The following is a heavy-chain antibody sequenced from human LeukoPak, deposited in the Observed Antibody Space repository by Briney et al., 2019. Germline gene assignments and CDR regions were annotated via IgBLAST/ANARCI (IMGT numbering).Heavy chain of an antibody. V-gene: IGHV3-30*02. CDR1: GFTFSSYG. Sequence: PRGSLRLSCAASGFTFSSYGMHWVRQAPGKGLEWVAFIRYDGSNKYYADSVKGRFTISRDNSKNTLYLQMNSLRAEDTAVYYCAKGGYSGSYYPLGYWGQGTLVTVSS. D-gene: IGHD1-26*01. CDR2: IRYDGSNK. J-gene: IGHJ4*02. CDR3: AKGGYSGSYYPLGY.